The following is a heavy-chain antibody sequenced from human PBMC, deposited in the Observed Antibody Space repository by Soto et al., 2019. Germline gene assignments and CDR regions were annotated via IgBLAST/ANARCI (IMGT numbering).Heavy chain of an antibody. J-gene: IGHJ4*02. CDR1: GGSISSYY. Sequence: QVQLQESGPGLVKPSETLSLTCTVSGGSISSYYWSWIRQPPGKGLEWIGYIYYSGSTNYNPSLKSRVTMSVATSKNQCSRTLSPVTAADTAVYYWARHVGPNKRSSAYYFDSWAKGTLVPASS. CDR3: ARHVGPNKRSSAYYFDS. D-gene: IGHD3-10*01. CDR2: IYYSGST. V-gene: IGHV4-59*08.